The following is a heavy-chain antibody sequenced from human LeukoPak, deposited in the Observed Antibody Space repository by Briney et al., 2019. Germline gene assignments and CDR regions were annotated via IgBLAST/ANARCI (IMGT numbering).Heavy chain of an antibody. CDR1: GFPFSAYY. D-gene: IGHD1-26*01. CDR3: ARDGYSGSYIFDY. V-gene: IGHV3-11*05. CDR2: IGFSSIGYSSDHL. J-gene: IGHJ4*02. Sequence: PGGSLRLSCAASGFPFSAYYMTWIRQAPGKGLEWVSSIGFSSIGYSSDHLKYADSVKGRFTISRDNAKNSLFLQMDSLRAEDTAVYFCARDGYSGSYIFDYWGQGTLVTVSS.